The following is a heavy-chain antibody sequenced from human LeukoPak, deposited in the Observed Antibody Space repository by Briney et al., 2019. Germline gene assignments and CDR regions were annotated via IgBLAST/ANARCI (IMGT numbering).Heavy chain of an antibody. Sequence: PSETLSLTCGVYGGSFSGYHWSWIRQPPGKGLEWIGEINHSGSTNYNPSLKSRVTLSEDTSKNQFSLKVSPVTAADTAVYYCARGLGSGSAYAMDVWGQGTTVTVSS. CDR3: ARGLGSGSAYAMDV. CDR2: INHSGST. CDR1: GGSFSGYH. D-gene: IGHD3-10*01. V-gene: IGHV4-34*01. J-gene: IGHJ6*02.